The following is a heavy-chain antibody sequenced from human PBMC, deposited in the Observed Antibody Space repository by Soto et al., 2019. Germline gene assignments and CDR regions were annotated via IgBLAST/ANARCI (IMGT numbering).Heavy chain of an antibody. D-gene: IGHD3-10*01. CDR1: GDTFTTYD. J-gene: IGHJ4*02. V-gene: IGHV1-8*01. CDR3: ARGRASGSYYLLDY. CDR2: INPSSGNI. Sequence: GASVKVSCKASGDTFTTYDINWVRQATGHGLGWMGWINPSSGNIGYAQRFQGRVTMTRDTAIRTAYMEVSSLRSDDTAVYYCARGRASGSYYLLDYWGQGTLVTVSS.